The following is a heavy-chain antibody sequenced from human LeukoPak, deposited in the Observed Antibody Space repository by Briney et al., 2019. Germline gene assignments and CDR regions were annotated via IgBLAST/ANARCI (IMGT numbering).Heavy chain of an antibody. D-gene: IGHD6-19*01. J-gene: IGHJ5*02. CDR1: GGSISSTNW. CDR2: IYHSGST. Sequence: SETLSPTCAVSGGSISSTNWWSWVRQPPGQGLEWIGEIYHSGSTNYNPSLKSRVTISVDKSKNQFSLKLSSVTAADTAVYYCARVYSSGTNWFDPWGQGTLVTVSS. V-gene: IGHV4-4*02. CDR3: ARVYSSGTNWFDP.